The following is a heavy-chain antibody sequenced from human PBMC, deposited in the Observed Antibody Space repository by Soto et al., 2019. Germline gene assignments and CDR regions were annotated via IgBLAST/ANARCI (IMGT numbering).Heavy chain of an antibody. CDR2: ISGGSSVT. CDR3: AKVLSKNYYYPFDF. V-gene: IGHV3-23*01. CDR1: GFTFSDYA. Sequence: LSCTASGFTFSDYAMAWVRQAPGKGLEWVSTISGGSSVTYYGDSVKGRFTISRDNAKKTLFLQLNRLSAEDTATYYCAKVLSKNYYYPFDFWGQGTQVTVSS. J-gene: IGHJ4*02. D-gene: IGHD3-10*01.